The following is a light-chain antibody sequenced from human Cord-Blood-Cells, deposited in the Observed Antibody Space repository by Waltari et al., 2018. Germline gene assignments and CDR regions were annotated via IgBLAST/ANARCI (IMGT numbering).Light chain of an antibody. CDR2: WAS. Sequence: DIVMTQSPDSPAVSLGERATIKSHSSQSVLYSPNNKNYLAWYQQKPGQPPKLLIYWASTRESGVPDRFSGSGSGTDFTLTISSMQAEDVAVYYCQQYYSTPTFGQGTKVEIK. J-gene: IGKJ1*01. CDR1: QSVLYSPNNKNY. CDR3: QQYYSTPT. V-gene: IGKV4-1*01.